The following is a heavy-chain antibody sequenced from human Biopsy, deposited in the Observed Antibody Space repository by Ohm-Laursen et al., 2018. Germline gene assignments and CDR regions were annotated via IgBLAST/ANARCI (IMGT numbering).Heavy chain of an antibody. V-gene: IGHV1-69*06. CDR2: VIPISNTA. CDR3: ATLTEDYGASPDS. Sequence: SSVKVSCKASGGSFSDYGLSWVRQAPGRGLEWVGRVIPISNTANYAQNFQDRLTITADRSTNTAYMELNSLRSEDTAVYFCATLTEDYGASPDSWGQGTLVGVSS. CDR1: GGSFSDYG. J-gene: IGHJ4*02. D-gene: IGHD4-17*01.